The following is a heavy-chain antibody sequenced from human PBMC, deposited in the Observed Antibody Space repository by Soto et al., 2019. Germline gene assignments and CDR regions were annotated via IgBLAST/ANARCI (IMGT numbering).Heavy chain of an antibody. CDR1: GFSFTTYV. CDR3: AKGLLAIVGTTLPRDAFNI. Sequence: LRLSCAASGFSFTTYVMHWVRQAPGKGLEWVAVISHDGSYKYYGDAVKGRFTISRDTSKNAVYLEMNSLRPEDTAVYYCAKGLLAIVGTTLPRDAFNIWGQGTMVTVS. J-gene: IGHJ3*02. CDR2: ISHDGSYK. V-gene: IGHV3-30*18. D-gene: IGHD1-26*01.